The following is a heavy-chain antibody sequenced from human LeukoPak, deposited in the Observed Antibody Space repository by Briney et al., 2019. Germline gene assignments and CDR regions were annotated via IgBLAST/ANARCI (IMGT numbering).Heavy chain of an antibody. CDR3: AKEGYSIDY. CDR2: LSDDGGST. CDR1: GFTFNRYA. Sequence: GGSLRLSCAASGFTFNRYAMSWVRQAPGKGLEWVSGLSDDGGSTYYADSVKGRFAISRDNSKNTLYLQMNSLRAEDTAVYYCAKEGYSIDYWGQGTLVTVSS. D-gene: IGHD4-11*01. V-gene: IGHV3-23*01. J-gene: IGHJ4*02.